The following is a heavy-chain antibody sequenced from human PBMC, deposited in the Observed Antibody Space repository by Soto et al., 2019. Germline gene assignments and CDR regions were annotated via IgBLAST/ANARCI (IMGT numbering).Heavy chain of an antibody. CDR3: ARGLVAAATPRDYYYGMDV. CDR1: GGTFSSYA. J-gene: IGHJ6*02. D-gene: IGHD6-13*01. Sequence: ASVKVSCKASGGTFSSYAISWVRQAPGQGLEWMGGIIPIFGTANYAQQFQGRVTITADESTSTAYMELSSLRSEDTAVYYCARGLVAAATPRDYYYGMDVWGQGTTVTVSS. CDR2: IIPIFGTA. V-gene: IGHV1-69*13.